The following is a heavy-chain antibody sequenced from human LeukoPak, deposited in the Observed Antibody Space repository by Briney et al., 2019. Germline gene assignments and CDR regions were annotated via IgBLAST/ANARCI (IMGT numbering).Heavy chain of an antibody. V-gene: IGHV3-23*01. CDR1: GFTFSSYA. J-gene: IGHJ4*02. D-gene: IGHD3-22*01. CDR2: ISGSGGST. Sequence: GGSLRLSCAASGFTFSSYAMSWVRQAPGKGLEWVSGISGSGGSTYYADSVKGRFTISRDNSKNTLYLQMNSLRAEDTAVYYCAKNEYYYDSSGYWIWGQGTLVTVSS. CDR3: AKNEYYYDSSGYWI.